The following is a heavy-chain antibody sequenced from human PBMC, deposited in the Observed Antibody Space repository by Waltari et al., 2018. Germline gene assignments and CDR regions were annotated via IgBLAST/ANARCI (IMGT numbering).Heavy chain of an antibody. Sequence: QVKLVQSGAGVKKPGSSVKVSCKASGGTFSSYAISWERQAPGKGLGWMGGIIPIFGTANYAQKFQGRVTITTDESTSTAYMELSSLRSEDTAVYYWATPQAVYCGGDCYSDAFDIWGQGTMVTVSS. CDR1: GGTFSSYA. V-gene: IGHV1-69*05. CDR2: IIPIFGTA. D-gene: IGHD2-21*01. J-gene: IGHJ3*02. CDR3: ATPQAVYCGGDCYSDAFDI.